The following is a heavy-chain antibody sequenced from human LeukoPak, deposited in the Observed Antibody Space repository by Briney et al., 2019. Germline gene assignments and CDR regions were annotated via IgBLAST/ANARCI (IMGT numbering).Heavy chain of an antibody. CDR1: GYTFTGYY. D-gene: IGHD2-2*01. V-gene: IGHV1-2*02. J-gene: IGHJ4*02. CDR2: INPNSGGT. Sequence: ASVTVSCKASGYTFTGYYMHWVRQAPGQGLEWMGWINPNSGGTNYAQKFQGRVTMTRDTSISTAYMELSRLRSDDTAVYYCAREADKYHLLTHRPRIYYFDYWGQGTLVTVSS. CDR3: AREADKYHLLTHRPRIYYFDY.